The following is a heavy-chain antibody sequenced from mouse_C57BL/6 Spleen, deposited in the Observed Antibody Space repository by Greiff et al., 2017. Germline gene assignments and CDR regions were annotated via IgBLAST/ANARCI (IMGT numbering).Heavy chain of an antibody. Sequence: EVKVVESGPELVKPGASVKISCKASGYSFTGYYMNWVKQSPEKSLEWIGEINPSTGGTTYNQKFKAKATLTVDKSSSTAYMQLKSLTSEDSAVYYCARERNYYGSSPFDYWGQGTTLTVSS. CDR2: INPSTGGT. CDR1: GYSFTGYY. J-gene: IGHJ2*01. D-gene: IGHD1-1*01. V-gene: IGHV1-42*01. CDR3: ARERNYYGSSPFDY.